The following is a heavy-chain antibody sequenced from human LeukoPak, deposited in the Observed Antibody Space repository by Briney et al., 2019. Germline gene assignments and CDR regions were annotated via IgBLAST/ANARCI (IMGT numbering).Heavy chain of an antibody. V-gene: IGHV4-34*01. CDR2: INHSGST. Sequence: PSETLSLTCDVYGGSFSGYYWSWIRQPPGKGLEWIGEINHSGSTNYNPSLKSRVTISVDTSKNQFSLKLSSVTAADTAVYYCATRYYGSGSWGIYGMDVWGKGTTVAVSS. CDR3: ATRYYGSGSWGIYGMDV. CDR1: GGSFSGYY. D-gene: IGHD3-10*01. J-gene: IGHJ6*04.